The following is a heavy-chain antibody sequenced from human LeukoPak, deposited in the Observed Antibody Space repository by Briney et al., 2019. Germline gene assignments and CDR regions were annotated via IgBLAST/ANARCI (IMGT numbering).Heavy chain of an antibody. CDR2: IIPIFGTA. D-gene: IGHD3-10*01. Sequence: SVKLSCKASGGTFSSYAISWVRQAPGQGLERMGGIIPIFGTANYAQKFQGRVTITADEYTSTAYMELSSLRSEDTAVYYCARVEGYGSGDYFDYWGQGTLVTVSS. J-gene: IGHJ4*02. CDR3: ARVEGYGSGDYFDY. CDR1: GGTFSSYA. V-gene: IGHV1-69*01.